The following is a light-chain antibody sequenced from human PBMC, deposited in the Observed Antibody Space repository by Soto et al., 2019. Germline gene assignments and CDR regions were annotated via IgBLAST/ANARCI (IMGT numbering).Light chain of an antibody. Sequence: QSALTQPASMSGSPGQSITISCTGTSSDVGGYNFVPWYQQHPGKAPKLMIYHVTNRPSGVSSRFSGSKSGNTASLTISGLQAEDEADYYCSSYTSNITPYVFGTGTKLTVL. CDR1: SSDVGGYNF. CDR3: SSYTSNITPYV. J-gene: IGLJ1*01. CDR2: HVT. V-gene: IGLV2-14*01.